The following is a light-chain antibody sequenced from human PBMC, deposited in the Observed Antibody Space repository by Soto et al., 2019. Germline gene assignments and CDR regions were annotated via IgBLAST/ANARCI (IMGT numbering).Light chain of an antibody. J-gene: IGKJ2*01. V-gene: IGKV1-5*03. Sequence: DVHMTQSPSTLSASVGDRVTITCRASQSFDSRLAWYQQKPGKAPKLLMYKASTLGSGVPSRFSGSGSGTEFTLSISSLQPDDFATYYCQQYRFYPFTFGQGTRLEIK. CDR3: QQYRFYPFT. CDR2: KAS. CDR1: QSFDSR.